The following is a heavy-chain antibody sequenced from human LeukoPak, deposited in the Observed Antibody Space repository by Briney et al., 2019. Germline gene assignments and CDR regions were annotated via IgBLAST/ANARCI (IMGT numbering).Heavy chain of an antibody. CDR2: ISSSSTYI. CDR3: ATSAGAAHRGDY. V-gene: IGHV3-21*01. CDR1: GFTFSSYS. J-gene: IGHJ4*02. Sequence: GGSLRLSCAASGFTFSSYSMNWVRQAPGKGLEWVSSISSSSTYIYHADSVKGRFTISRDNAKNSLYLQMNSLRAEDTAVYYCATSAGAAHRGDYWGQGTLVTVSS. D-gene: IGHD6-6*01.